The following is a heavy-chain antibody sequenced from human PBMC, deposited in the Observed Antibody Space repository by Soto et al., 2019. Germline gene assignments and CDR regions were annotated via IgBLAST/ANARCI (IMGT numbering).Heavy chain of an antibody. Sequence: QVQLQQWGAGLLKPSETLSLTCAVYGGSFSGYHWTWIRQPPGRGLDWIGEITHSGSPNYNPSLKSRVTIEVDTSKNQFSLNLMSVNASDTSVYYCATIPWSHYSDPHDYWGQGTLVTVSS. CDR1: GGSFSGYH. D-gene: IGHD1-26*01. CDR3: ATIPWSHYSDPHDY. CDR2: ITHSGSP. J-gene: IGHJ4*02. V-gene: IGHV4-34*01.